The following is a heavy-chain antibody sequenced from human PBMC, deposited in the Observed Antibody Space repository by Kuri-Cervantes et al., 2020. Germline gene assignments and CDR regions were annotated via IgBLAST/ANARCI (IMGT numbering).Heavy chain of an antibody. D-gene: IGHD6-13*01. J-gene: IGHJ5*02. CDR3: ARRRPSSSWYSGRGVGGWFDP. Sequence: ASVKVSCKASGYTFTSYDINWVRQATGQRLEWMGWMNPNSGNTGYAQKFQGRVTMTRNTSISTAYMELSSLRSEDTAVYYCARRRPSSSWYSGRGVGGWFDPWGQGTLVTVSS. CDR2: MNPNSGNT. CDR1: GYTFTSYD. V-gene: IGHV1-8*01.